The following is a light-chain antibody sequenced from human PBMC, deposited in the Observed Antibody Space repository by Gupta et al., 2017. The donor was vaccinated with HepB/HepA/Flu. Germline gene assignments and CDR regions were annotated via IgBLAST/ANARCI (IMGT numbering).Light chain of an antibody. J-gene: IGKJ2*01. V-gene: IGKV3-15*01. Sequence: EIVMTQSPATLSVSPGERGTLYCRSSQSVSSSLAWYQQKPGQAPRLLIYCASTRATGIPARFSGSGSGTEFTLTISSLQSEDFAAYYCQQYNNCPLTFGQGTKLEIK. CDR2: CAS. CDR3: QQYNNCPLT. CDR1: QSVSSS.